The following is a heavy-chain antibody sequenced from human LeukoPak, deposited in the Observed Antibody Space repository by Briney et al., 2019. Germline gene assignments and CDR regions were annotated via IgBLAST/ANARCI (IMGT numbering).Heavy chain of an antibody. Sequence: GASLRLSCAASGFTFSSYAMSWVRQAPGRGLEWVSTISGSGDSTYYADSVKGRFTISRDNSKNTLYLQMNSLRPEDTAVYYCPKGCASTSCYTSEYWGQGTLVTVSS. CDR1: GFTFSSYA. CDR2: ISGSGDST. D-gene: IGHD2-2*02. CDR3: PKGCASTSCYTSEY. J-gene: IGHJ4*02. V-gene: IGHV3-23*01.